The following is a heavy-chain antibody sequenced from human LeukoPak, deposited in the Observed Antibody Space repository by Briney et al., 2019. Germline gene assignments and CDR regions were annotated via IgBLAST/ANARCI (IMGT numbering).Heavy chain of an antibody. CDR2: IYYSGST. V-gene: IGHV4-59*01. CDR1: GGSISSYY. Sequence: SETLSLTCTVSGGSISSYYWSWIRQPPGKGLEWIGYIYYSGSTNYNPSLKSRVTISVDTSKNQFSLKLSSVTAADMAVYYCARTYYYDSSGYYEAYFDYWGQGTLVTVSS. J-gene: IGHJ4*02. D-gene: IGHD3-22*01. CDR3: ARTYYYDSSGYYEAYFDY.